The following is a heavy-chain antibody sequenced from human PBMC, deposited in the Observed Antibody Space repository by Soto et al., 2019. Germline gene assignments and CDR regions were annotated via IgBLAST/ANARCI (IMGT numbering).Heavy chain of an antibody. CDR3: ATYRYPHSNIWPYSYYGMDV. V-gene: IGHV1-8*01. CDR1: GYTFTSYD. D-gene: IGHD6-13*01. J-gene: IGHJ6*02. CDR2: MNPNSGNT. Sequence: ASVKVSCKASGYTFTSYDINWVRKATGKGLEWMGWMNPNSGNTGYAQKFQGRVTMTKDTSTDTAYMELSSLRSEDTAVYYCATYRYPHSNIWPYSYYGMDVWGQGTTVTVSS.